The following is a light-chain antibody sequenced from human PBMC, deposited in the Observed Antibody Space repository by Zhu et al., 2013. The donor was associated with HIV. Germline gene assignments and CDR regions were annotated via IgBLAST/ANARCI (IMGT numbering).Light chain of an antibody. CDR1: QSISSW. CDR2: SAS. J-gene: IGKJ1*01. Sequence: DIQMTQSPSTLSASVGDRVTITCRASQSISSWLAWYQQKPGKAPYVLIYSASSFISGVPSRFSGSGSATEFTLTVSNLQADDFATYYCQQFHGYPWTFGQGTKVEI. V-gene: IGKV1-5*01. CDR3: QQFHGYPWT.